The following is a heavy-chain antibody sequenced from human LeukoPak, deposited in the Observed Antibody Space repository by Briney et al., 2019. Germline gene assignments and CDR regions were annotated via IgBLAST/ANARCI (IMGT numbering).Heavy chain of an antibody. CDR3: ARDTSGIPGSFDP. CDR1: GGSVSSSDYY. Sequence: SETLSLTCTVSGGSVSSSDYYWSWIRQPPGKGLEWIGYIYYSGYTYYNPSLTSRITISIDTSKNQFSLKLTSVTAADTAVYYCARDTSGIPGSFDPWGQGTLVIVPS. V-gene: IGHV4-30-4*01. CDR2: IYYSGYT. D-gene: IGHD2-8*01. J-gene: IGHJ5*02.